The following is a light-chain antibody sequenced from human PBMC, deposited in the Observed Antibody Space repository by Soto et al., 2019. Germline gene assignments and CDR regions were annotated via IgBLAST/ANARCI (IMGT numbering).Light chain of an antibody. V-gene: IGKV3-20*01. J-gene: IGKJ1*01. CDR3: QQYNNWPQT. Sequence: EIVLTQSPGTLSLSPGERATLSCRASQSVSSSYLAWYQQKPGQAPRLLIYGASSRATGIPDRFSGSGSGTDFTLTISRLEPEDFEVYYCQQYNNWPQTFCQGTKVDIK. CDR1: QSVSSSY. CDR2: GAS.